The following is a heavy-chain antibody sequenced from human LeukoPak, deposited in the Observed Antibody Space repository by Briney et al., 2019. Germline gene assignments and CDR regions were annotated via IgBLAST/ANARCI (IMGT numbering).Heavy chain of an antibody. CDR1: GGSISSYY. Sequence: ASETLSLTCTVSGGSISSYYWSWIRQPPGKGLEWIGRIYTSGSTNYNPSLKSRVTMSVDTSKKQFSLKLSSVTAADTAVYYCARVAGTTVVSQFDYWGQGTLVTVSS. D-gene: IGHD4-23*01. J-gene: IGHJ4*02. CDR2: IYTSGST. CDR3: ARVAGTTVVSQFDY. V-gene: IGHV4-4*07.